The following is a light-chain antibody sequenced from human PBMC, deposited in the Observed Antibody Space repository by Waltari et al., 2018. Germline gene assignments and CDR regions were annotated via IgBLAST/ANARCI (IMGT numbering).Light chain of an antibody. CDR3: SSYAGSAISV. J-gene: IGLJ3*02. V-gene: IGLV2-23*02. CDR1: SSDIGNYNL. Sequence: QSALTQTATVSGSPGQSITISFSGTSSDIGNYNLVSWYQQHPGKAPTLIIYDVNKRPSGVSNRFSGSKSGNTAFLTISGLQTADEADYYCSSYAGSAISVFGGGTKLTVL. CDR2: DVN.